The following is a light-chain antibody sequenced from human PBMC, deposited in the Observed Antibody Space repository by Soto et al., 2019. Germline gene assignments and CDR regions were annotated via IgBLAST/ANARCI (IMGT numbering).Light chain of an antibody. J-gene: IGLJ1*01. Sequence: SVLTQPASVSGSPGQSITISCTGTSSDVGGYNYVSWYQQHPGKAPKLMIYEVSNRPSGVSNRFSGSKSGNTASLTISGLQAEDEADYYCSSYTTANTYVFGTGTKVT. CDR1: SSDVGGYNY. V-gene: IGLV2-14*01. CDR2: EVS. CDR3: SSYTTANTYV.